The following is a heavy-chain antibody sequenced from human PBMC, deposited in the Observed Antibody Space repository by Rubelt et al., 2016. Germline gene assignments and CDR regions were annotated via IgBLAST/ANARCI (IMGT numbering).Heavy chain of an antibody. J-gene: IGHJ6*02. V-gene: IGHV5-10-1*03. CDR1: GYSFTSYW. Sequence: EVQLVQSGAEVKKPGESLKISCKGSGYSFTSYWIAWLRQMPGKGLEWLGRIDPSVSYSNYSPSFQGHVTISADKSTSTAYLQWSSLQASDTAMYYCARLYQNGMDVWGQGTTVSVSS. CDR3: ARLYQNGMDV. CDR2: IDPSVSYS. D-gene: IGHD2-8*01.